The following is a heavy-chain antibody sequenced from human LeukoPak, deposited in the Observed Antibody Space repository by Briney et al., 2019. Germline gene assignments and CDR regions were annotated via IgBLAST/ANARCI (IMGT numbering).Heavy chain of an antibody. Sequence: SETLSLTCTVSGGSISSSPYYWGWVRQPPGKGLEWIGSIYYSGTTHYNPSLESRVTLSVDTSKNQFSLKLASATAADTAIYYCAKGAGGFSYYNWFHPWGQGTLVTVSS. CDR1: GGSISSSPYY. J-gene: IGHJ5*02. D-gene: IGHD5-18*01. CDR2: IYYSGTT. CDR3: AKGAGGFSYYNWFHP. V-gene: IGHV4-39*07.